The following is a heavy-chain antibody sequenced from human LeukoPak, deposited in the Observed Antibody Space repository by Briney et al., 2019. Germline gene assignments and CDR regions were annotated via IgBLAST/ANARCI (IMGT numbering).Heavy chain of an antibody. J-gene: IGHJ4*02. V-gene: IGHV3-30*02. CDR3: AKDEFFDGYCSSTSCSVGPFDY. CDR1: GFTFSSYG. CDR2: IRYDGSNK. Sequence: PGGSLRLSCAESGFTFSSYGMHWVRQAPGKGLEWVAFIRYDGSNKYYADSVKGRFTISRDNSKNTLYLQMNSLRAEDTAVYYCAKDEFFDGYCSSTSCSVGPFDYWGQGTLVTVSS. D-gene: IGHD2-2*03.